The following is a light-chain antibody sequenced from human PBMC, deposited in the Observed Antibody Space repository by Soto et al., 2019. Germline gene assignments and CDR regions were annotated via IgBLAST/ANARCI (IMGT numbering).Light chain of an antibody. CDR2: GTS. V-gene: IGKV3-20*01. CDR1: QSVSSSY. J-gene: IGKJ4*01. CDR3: HHYGSSPPNT. Sequence: EIVLTQSPGTLSLSPGERATLSCRASQSVSSSYLAWYQQKPGQAPRLLIYGTSSRATGIPDRFSGSGSGTDFTLTINRLEPEDFAVYYCHHYGSSPPNTFGGGTKVDIK.